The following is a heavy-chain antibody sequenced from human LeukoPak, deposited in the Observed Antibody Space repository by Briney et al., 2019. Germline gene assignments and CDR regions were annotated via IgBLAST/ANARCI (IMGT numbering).Heavy chain of an antibody. CDR3: ARSNLGSYDQSGYYHY. CDR1: GGPLSGYY. V-gene: IGHV4-4*07. D-gene: IGHD3-22*01. J-gene: IGHJ4*02. CDR2: LYTSGTT. Sequence: RPSETLSLTCTVSGGPLSGYYWNWVRQPAGRGLQWIGRLYTSGTTWYSPSLRSRVTMSVDTSKNQFSLQLSSVTAADTAVYYCARSNLGSYDQSGYYHYWGQGALVTVSS.